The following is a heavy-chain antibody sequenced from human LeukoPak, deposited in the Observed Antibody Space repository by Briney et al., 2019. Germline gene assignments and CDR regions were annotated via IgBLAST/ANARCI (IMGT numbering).Heavy chain of an antibody. V-gene: IGHV3-7*03. D-gene: IGHD3-16*01. CDR3: ARGGGLDV. J-gene: IGHJ6*02. Sequence: GGSLRLSCAASGFTFSSYCMNWARQAPGKGLDWVASINHNGNVNYYVDSVKGRFTISRDNAKNSLYLQMSNLRAEDTAVYFCARGGGLDVWGQGATVTVSS. CDR2: INHNGNVN. CDR1: GFTFSSYC.